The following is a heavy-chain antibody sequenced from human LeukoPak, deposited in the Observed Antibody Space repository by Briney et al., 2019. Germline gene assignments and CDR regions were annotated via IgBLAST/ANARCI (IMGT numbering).Heavy chain of an antibody. D-gene: IGHD3-22*01. CDR3: ARDVDYYDSSGYYGFGAY. Sequence: GGSLRLSCAASGFTFSSYAMHWVRQAPGKGLEYVSAISSNGGSTYYAYSVKGRFTISRDNSKNTLYLQMGSLRAEDMAVYYCARDVDYYDSSGYYGFGAYWGQGTLVTVSS. CDR2: ISSNGGST. V-gene: IGHV3-64*01. CDR1: GFTFSSYA. J-gene: IGHJ4*02.